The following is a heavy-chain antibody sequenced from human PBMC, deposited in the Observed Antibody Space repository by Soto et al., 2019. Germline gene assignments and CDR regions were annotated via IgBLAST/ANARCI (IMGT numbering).Heavy chain of an antibody. CDR1: GYSFPDYW. D-gene: IGHD3-22*01. CDR2: IFPGDSDT. J-gene: IGHJ4*02. Sequence: RGESLKISCKGSGYSFPDYWIAWVRQMPGKGPEWMGIIFPGDSDTRYSPSFQGQVTVSADRSISTAYLQWESLEASDTAMYYCARLDSSGFSDYWGQGSLVTVSS. V-gene: IGHV5-51*01. CDR3: ARLDSSGFSDY.